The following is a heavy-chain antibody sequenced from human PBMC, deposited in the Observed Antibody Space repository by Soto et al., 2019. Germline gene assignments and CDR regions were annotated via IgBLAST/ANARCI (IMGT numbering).Heavy chain of an antibody. CDR3: ARQSGHYDLLIYYYYYMDV. V-gene: IGHV1-8*01. CDR1: GYTFTSYD. Sequence: ASVKVSCKASGYTFTSYDINWVRQATGQGLEWMGWMNPNSGNTGYAQKFQGRVTMTRNTSISTAYMELSSVTAADTAVYYCARQSGHYDLLIYYYYYMDVWGKGTTVTVSS. CDR2: MNPNSGNT. D-gene: IGHD3-9*01. J-gene: IGHJ6*03.